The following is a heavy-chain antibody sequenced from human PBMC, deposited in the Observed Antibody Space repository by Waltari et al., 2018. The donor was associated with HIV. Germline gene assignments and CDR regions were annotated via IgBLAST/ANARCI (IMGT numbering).Heavy chain of an antibody. CDR1: GGSFSGYY. D-gene: IGHD1-20*01. J-gene: IGHJ5*02. Sequence: QVQLHQWGAGLLKPSATLSLTCAVYGGSFSGYYWSWILQPPGKGRQWIGQINHRGSTRFSPFLKSRLSMSVDTSKNQFSLKLTSLTAADTAVYYCARGRDLFTYNISSVVWFDPWGQGTLVTVSS. V-gene: IGHV4-34*01. CDR3: ARGRDLFTYNISSVVWFDP. CDR2: INHRGST.